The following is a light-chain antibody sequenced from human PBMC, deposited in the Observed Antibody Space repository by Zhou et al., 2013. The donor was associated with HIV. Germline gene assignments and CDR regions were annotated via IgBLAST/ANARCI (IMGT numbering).Light chain of an antibody. Sequence: PGERATLSCKTSQSVRSDSLAWYQQKPGQAPRLLIYGASTRATGIPDRFSGSGSGTDFTLTITRLEPEDFAVYYCQQYGSSPFAFGPGTKVDIK. CDR1: QSVRSDS. V-gene: IGKV3-20*01. CDR3: QQYGSSPFA. J-gene: IGKJ3*01. CDR2: GAS.